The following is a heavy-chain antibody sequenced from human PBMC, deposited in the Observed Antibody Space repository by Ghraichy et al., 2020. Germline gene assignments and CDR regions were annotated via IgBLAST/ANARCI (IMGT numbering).Heavy chain of an antibody. V-gene: IGHV4-31*03. J-gene: IGHJ6*03. Sequence: SLNISCTVSGGSISSGGYYWSWIRQHPGKGLEWIGYIYYSGSTYYNPSLKSRVTISVDTSKNQFSLKLSSVTAADTAMYYCARGRWNRDGYNYYYYYMDVWGKGTTVTVSS. D-gene: IGHD5-24*01. CDR3: ARGRWNRDGYNYYYYYMDV. CDR1: GGSISSGGYY. CDR2: IYYSGST.